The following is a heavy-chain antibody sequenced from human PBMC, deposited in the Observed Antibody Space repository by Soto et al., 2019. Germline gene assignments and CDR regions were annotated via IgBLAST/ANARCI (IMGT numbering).Heavy chain of an antibody. J-gene: IGHJ6*02. D-gene: IGHD1-7*01. CDR1: GFTFSNAW. Sequence: GGSLRLSCAASGFTFSNAWMSWVRQAPGKGLEWVGRIKSKTDGGTTDYAAPVKGRFTISRDDSKNTLYLQMNSLKTEDTAVYYCTTGGDTGTNRPYYYGMDVWGQGTTVTVSS. CDR2: IKSKTDGGTT. V-gene: IGHV3-15*01. CDR3: TTGGDTGTNRPYYYGMDV.